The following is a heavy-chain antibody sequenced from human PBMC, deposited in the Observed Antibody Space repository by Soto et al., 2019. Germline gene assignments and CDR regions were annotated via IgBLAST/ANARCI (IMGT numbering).Heavy chain of an antibody. CDR1: GFTFSSYG. J-gene: IGHJ4*02. CDR3: ARDRDSSWYGVDY. V-gene: IGHV3-33*01. CDR2: IWYDGSNK. D-gene: IGHD6-13*01. Sequence: QVQLVESGGGVVQPGRSLRLSCAASGFTFSSYGMHWVRQAPGKGLEWVAVIWYDGSNKYYADSVKGRFTISRDNSKNTLYLQMNSLRAEDTAVYYCARDRDSSWYGVDYWGQGTLVTVSS.